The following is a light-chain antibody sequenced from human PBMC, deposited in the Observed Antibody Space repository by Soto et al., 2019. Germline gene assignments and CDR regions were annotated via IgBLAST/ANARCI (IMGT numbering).Light chain of an antibody. V-gene: IGKV3-11*01. CDR3: HQRSNYRPTGLT. Sequence: EIVLTQSPGTLSFSPGERATLSCRASQSVSSCLACYQQKHGKAPRLLINDASNRATGIPTRFSGSGSGTDFTLTSGSPEPEDFAVYYCHQRSNYRPTGLTFGPGTKVDIK. CDR2: DAS. CDR1: QSVSSC. J-gene: IGKJ3*01.